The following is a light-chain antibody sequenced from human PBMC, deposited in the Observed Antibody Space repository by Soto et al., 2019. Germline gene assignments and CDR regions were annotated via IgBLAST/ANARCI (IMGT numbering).Light chain of an antibody. CDR1: QSVRSS. J-gene: IGKJ1*01. Sequence: SPATLSVSPGERATLSCRASQSVRSSIAWYQHKPGQAPRLLIYGASTRATGIPARISGSGSGTEFTLTISSLQSEDFAVYYCQQYNNWPQTFGQGTKVDIK. CDR3: QQYNNWPQT. V-gene: IGKV3-15*01. CDR2: GAS.